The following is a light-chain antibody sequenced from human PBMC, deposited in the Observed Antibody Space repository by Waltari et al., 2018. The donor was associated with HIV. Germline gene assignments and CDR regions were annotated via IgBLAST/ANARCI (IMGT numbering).Light chain of an antibody. V-gene: IGKV4-1*01. CDR2: WAS. CDR1: QSILYGSDNNNY. CDR3: QQYYDAPPT. J-gene: IGKJ2*01. Sequence: DIVMTQSPDSLVVSLGERATINCKSSQSILYGSDNNNYLAWFQHKPGQPPKLLLYWASTRESRVPDRFIGSGSVTDFPLTISSLQAEDVAVYYCQQYYDAPPTFGQGTKLEIK.